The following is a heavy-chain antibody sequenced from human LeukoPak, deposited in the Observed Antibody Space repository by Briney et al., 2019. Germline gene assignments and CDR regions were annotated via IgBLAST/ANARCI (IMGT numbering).Heavy chain of an antibody. D-gene: IGHD6-13*01. V-gene: IGHV3-64D*06. Sequence: GGSLRLSCSASGFTFSSYAVHWVRQAPGKGLEYVSAISSNGGSTYYADSVKGRFTISRDNSKNTLYLQMSSLRAEDTAVYYCVKDLSSSWYYFDYWGQGTLVTVSS. CDR2: ISSNGGST. CDR1: GFTFSSYA. CDR3: VKDLSSSWYYFDY. J-gene: IGHJ4*02.